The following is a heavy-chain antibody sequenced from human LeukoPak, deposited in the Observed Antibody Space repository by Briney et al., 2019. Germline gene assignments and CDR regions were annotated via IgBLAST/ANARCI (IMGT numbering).Heavy chain of an antibody. J-gene: IGHJ4*02. V-gene: IGHV4-34*01. Sequence: SETLSLTCAVYGGSFSGYYWSWIRQPPGKGLEWIGEINHSGSTNYNPSLKSRVTISVDTSKNQFSLKLSSVTAADTAVYYCAGLRPPGYDFWRGYYDYWGQGTLVTVSS. CDR1: GGSFSGYY. CDR2: INHSGST. CDR3: AGLRPPGYDFWRGYYDY. D-gene: IGHD3/OR15-3a*01.